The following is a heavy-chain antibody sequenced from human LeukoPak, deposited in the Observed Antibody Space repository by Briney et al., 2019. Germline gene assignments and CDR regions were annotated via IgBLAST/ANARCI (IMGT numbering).Heavy chain of an antibody. CDR1: GGSISSYY. J-gene: IGHJ4*02. CDR2: LYPSGSS. D-gene: IGHD1-26*01. CDR3: VRGATMGGFDY. V-gene: IGHV4-4*07. Sequence: SETLSLTCTVSGGSISSYYWSWLRQPAGKGLEWIGVLYPSGSSNYNPSLKSRVTMSVDTSKNQFSLKLSSVTAADTALYYCVRGATMGGFDYWGQGTLVTVSS.